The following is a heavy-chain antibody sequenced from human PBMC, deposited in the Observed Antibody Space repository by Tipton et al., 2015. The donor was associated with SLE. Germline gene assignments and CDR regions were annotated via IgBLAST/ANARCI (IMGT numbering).Heavy chain of an antibody. J-gene: IGHJ4*02. D-gene: IGHD4-17*01. CDR3: ARHAGDYAYFDS. V-gene: IGHV4-59*08. Sequence: TLSLTCTVSGGSISSYFWSWIRQPPGKGLEWIGYIYDSGSTSYNPSLKSRVTISEDTSKQQFSLKLTSLTAADTAVYYCARHAGDYAYFDSWGQGILVTVSS. CDR2: IYDSGST. CDR1: GGSISSYF.